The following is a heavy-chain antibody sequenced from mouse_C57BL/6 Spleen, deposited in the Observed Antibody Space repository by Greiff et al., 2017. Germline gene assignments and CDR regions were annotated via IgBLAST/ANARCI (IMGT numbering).Heavy chain of an antibody. J-gene: IGHJ4*01. Sequence: EVQLVESGGDLVKPGGSLKLSCAASGFTFSSYGMSWVRQTPDKRLEWVATISSGGSYTYYPDSVKGRFTISRDNAKNTLYLQMSSLKSEDTAMYYCARVYYGNYGDYARDYWGQGTSVTVSS. V-gene: IGHV5-6*01. CDR3: ARVYYGNYGDYARDY. CDR1: GFTFSSYG. CDR2: ISSGGSYT. D-gene: IGHD2-1*01.